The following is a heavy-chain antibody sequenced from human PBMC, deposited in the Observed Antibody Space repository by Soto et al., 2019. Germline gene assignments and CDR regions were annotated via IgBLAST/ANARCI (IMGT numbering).Heavy chain of an antibody. CDR3: ARVGIFGVVISALNFDY. J-gene: IGHJ4*02. D-gene: IGHD3-3*01. CDR1: GGSFSGYY. Sequence: QVQLQQWGAGLLKPSETLSLTCAVYGGSFSGYYWSWIRQPPGKGLEWIGEINHSGSTNYNPSLKSRVTISVDTSKNPFSLKLSSVTAADTAVYYCARVGIFGVVISALNFDYWGQGTLVTVSS. V-gene: IGHV4-34*01. CDR2: INHSGST.